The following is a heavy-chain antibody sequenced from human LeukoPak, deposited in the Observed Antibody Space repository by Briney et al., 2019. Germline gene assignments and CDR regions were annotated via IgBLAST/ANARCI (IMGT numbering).Heavy chain of an antibody. CDR3: ARDNIVVVPAAPGY. Sequence: QAGGSLRLSCAASGFTFSSYAMHWVRQAPGKGLEWVAVISYDGSNKYYADSVKGRFTISRDNSKNTLYLQMNSLRAEDTAVYYCARDNIVVVPAAPGYWGQGTLVTVSS. D-gene: IGHD2-2*01. CDR2: ISYDGSNK. J-gene: IGHJ4*02. CDR1: GFTFSSYA. V-gene: IGHV3-30-3*01.